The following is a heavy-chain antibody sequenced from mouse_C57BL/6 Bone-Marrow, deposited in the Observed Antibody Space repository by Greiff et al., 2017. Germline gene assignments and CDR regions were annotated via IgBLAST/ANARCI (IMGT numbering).Heavy chain of an antibody. V-gene: IGHV5-6*01. CDR2: ISSGGSYT. CDR1: GFTFSSYG. Sequence: EVQLQQSGGDLVKPGGSLKLSCAASGFTFSSYGMSWVRQTPDKRLEWVATISSGGSYTYYPDSVKGRFTISRDNAKNTLYLQMSSLKSEDTAMYYCARQGAGSWFAYWGQGTLVTVSA. D-gene: IGHD3-3*01. J-gene: IGHJ3*01. CDR3: ARQGAGSWFAY.